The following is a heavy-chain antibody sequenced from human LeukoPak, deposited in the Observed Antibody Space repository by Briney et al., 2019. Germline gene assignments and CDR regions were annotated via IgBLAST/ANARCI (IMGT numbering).Heavy chain of an antibody. CDR2: IKQDGSEK. D-gene: IGHD3-10*01. CDR1: GFTFSSYW. CDR3: ARYYYGSGSYYFDY. V-gene: IGHV3-7*01. Sequence: PGGSLRLSCAASGFTFSSYWMSWVRQAPGKGLGWVANIKQDGSEKYYVDSVKGRFTISRDNAKNSLYLQMNSLGAEDTAVYYCARYYYGSGSYYFDYWGQGTLVTVSS. J-gene: IGHJ4*02.